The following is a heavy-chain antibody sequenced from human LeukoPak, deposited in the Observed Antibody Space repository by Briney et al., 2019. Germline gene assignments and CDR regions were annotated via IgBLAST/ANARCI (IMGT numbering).Heavy chain of an antibody. CDR2: IYPGDSDT. CDR3: ASAGIAVASFDY. V-gene: IGHV5-51*01. Sequence: KVSCKASGGTFSSYAISWVRQMPGKGLEWMGIIYPGDSDTRYSPSFQGQVTISADKSISTAYLQWSSLKASDTAMYYCASAGIAVASFDYWGQGTLVTVSS. J-gene: IGHJ4*02. CDR1: GGTFSSYA. D-gene: IGHD6-19*01.